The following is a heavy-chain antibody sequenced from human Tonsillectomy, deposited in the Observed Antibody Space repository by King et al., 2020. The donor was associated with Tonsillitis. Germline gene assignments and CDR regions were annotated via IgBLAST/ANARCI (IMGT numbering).Heavy chain of an antibody. J-gene: IGHJ2*01. V-gene: IGHV3-33*05. CDR1: GFTFSSYG. D-gene: IGHD3-22*01. CDR2: ILYDGSNK. CDR3: ARDPEADSRISYWYFDL. Sequence: QLVQSGGGVVQPGRSLRLSCAASGFTFSSYGMHWVRQAPGKGREWGAVILYDGSNKYYADSVKGRFTISRDNSKNTLYLQMNSLRAEDTAVYYCARDPEADSRISYWYFDLWGRGTLVTVSS.